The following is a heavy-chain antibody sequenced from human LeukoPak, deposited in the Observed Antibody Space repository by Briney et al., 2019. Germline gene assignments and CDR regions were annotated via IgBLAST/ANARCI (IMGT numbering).Heavy chain of an antibody. V-gene: IGHV3-23*01. Sequence: GGSLRLSCAASGFTISTYGMSWVRQAPGKGLEWVSSISGGTTYYTDPVKGRFTISRDNSKNTVSLQMSSLRAGDTAVYYCAKSVLHSGNYWGQGTLVTVSS. D-gene: IGHD3-10*01. CDR2: ISGGTT. CDR3: AKSVLHSGNY. CDR1: GFTISTYG. J-gene: IGHJ4*02.